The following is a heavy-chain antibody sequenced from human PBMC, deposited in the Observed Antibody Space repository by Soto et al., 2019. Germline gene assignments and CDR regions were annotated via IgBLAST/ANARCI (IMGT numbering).Heavy chain of an antibody. CDR2: ISYDGSNK. D-gene: IGHD4-17*01. J-gene: IGHJ4*02. V-gene: IGHV3-30*18. CDR1: GFTFSSYG. CDR3: AKDLMEADGDYGPFDY. Sequence: GGSLRLSCAASGFTFSSYGMHWVRQAPGKGLEWVAVISYDGSNKYYADSVKGRFTISRDNSKNTLYLQMNSLRAEDTAVYYCAKDLMEADGDYGPFDYWGQGTLVTVSS.